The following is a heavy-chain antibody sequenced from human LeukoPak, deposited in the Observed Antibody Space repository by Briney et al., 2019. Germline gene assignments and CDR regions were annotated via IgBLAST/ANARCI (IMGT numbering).Heavy chain of an antibody. CDR1: GGSISSYY. V-gene: IGHV4-59*01. Sequence: PSETLSLTCTVSGGSISSYYWSWIRQPPGKGLEWIGYIYYSGSTNYNPSLKSRVTISVDTSKNQFSLKLSSVTAADTAVYYCARGMVITQAWFDYWGQGTLVTVSS. D-gene: IGHD3-22*01. CDR3: ARGMVITQAWFDY. CDR2: IYYSGST. J-gene: IGHJ4*02.